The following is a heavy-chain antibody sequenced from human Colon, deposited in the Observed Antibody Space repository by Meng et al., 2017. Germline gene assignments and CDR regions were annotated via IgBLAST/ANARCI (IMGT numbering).Heavy chain of an antibody. CDR1: GGSISSSNW. D-gene: IGHD6-19*01. Sequence: VPLQESRPRLVKPSRTLSLARAVSGGSISSSNWWSWVRQPPGKGLEWIGEIYHSGSTNYNPSLKSRVTISVDKSKNQFSLKLSSVTAADTAVYYCASFPPPGKQWLVTDYWGQGTLVTVSS. J-gene: IGHJ4*02. CDR3: ASFPPPGKQWLVTDY. CDR2: IYHSGST. V-gene: IGHV4-4*02.